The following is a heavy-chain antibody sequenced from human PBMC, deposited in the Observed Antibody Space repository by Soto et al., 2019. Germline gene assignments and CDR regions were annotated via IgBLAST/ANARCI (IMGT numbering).Heavy chain of an antibody. Sequence: PGGSLRLSCAASGFTFDDYAMHWVRQAPGKGLEWVSGISWNSGSIGYADSVKGRFTISRDNAKNSLYLQMNSLRAEDTALYYCAKDIQPYYMDVWGKGTTVTVSS. CDR3: AKDIQPYYMDV. V-gene: IGHV3-9*01. CDR2: ISWNSGSI. CDR1: GFTFDDYA. D-gene: IGHD5-18*01. J-gene: IGHJ6*03.